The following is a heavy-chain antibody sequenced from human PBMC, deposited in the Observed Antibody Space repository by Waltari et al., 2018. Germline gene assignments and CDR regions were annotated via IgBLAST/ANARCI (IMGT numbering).Heavy chain of an antibody. J-gene: IGHJ3*02. CDR1: GFDFSTFY. V-gene: IGHV3-7*03. CDR3: ARGGKPHAFDI. CDR2: IRPEGREV. Sequence: EVQLVESGGGLVQRGGSLRLSCAPSGFDFSTFYMNWVRQAPGKGPEWVANIRPEGREVYYVDSVEGRFTVSRDNAKNSLHLQMNNLRADDTAVYYCARGGKPHAFDIWGQGTMVTVSS.